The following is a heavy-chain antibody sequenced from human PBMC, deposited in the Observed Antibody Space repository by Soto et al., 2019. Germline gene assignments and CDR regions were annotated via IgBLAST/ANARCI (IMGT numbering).Heavy chain of an antibody. D-gene: IGHD4-4*01. CDR1: GGSISSGDYY. J-gene: IGHJ6*02. CDR3: ARAATVTETYYYYGMDV. Sequence: SETLSLTCTVSGGSISSGDYYWSWIRQPPGKGLEWIGYIYYSGSTYYNPSLKSRVTIAVDTSKIQFSLKLSSVTAADTAVYYCARAATVTETYYYYGMDVWGQGTTVTVSS. V-gene: IGHV4-30-4*01. CDR2: IYYSGST.